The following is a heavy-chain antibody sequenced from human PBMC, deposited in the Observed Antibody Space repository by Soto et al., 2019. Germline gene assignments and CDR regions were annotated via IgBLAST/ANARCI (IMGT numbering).Heavy chain of an antibody. V-gene: IGHV4-31*11. CDR1: GGSISSGGYS. CDR3: ARWEGSSRPCDY. Sequence: SETLSLTCAVSGGSISSGGYSWSWIRQHPGKGLEWIGYIYYSGSTYYNPSLKSRVTISVDTSKNQFSLKLNSVTAADTAVYYCARWEGSSRPCDYWGQGTLVTVSS. D-gene: IGHD6-6*01. J-gene: IGHJ4*02. CDR2: IYYSGST.